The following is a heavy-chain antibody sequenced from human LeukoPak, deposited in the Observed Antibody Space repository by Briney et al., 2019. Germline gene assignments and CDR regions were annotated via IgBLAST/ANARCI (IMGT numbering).Heavy chain of an antibody. CDR2: ISTSSSPI. D-gene: IGHD6-6*01. CDR1: GFTFSGFI. J-gene: IGHJ3*02. Sequence: GGSLRLSCAASGFTFSGFIMNWVRQAPGKGLEWVSYISTSSSPIYYADSVKGRFTISRDNAKNSLYLQMNSLRAEDTAVYYCARGPAARRGAFDIWGQGTMVTVSS. V-gene: IGHV3-48*01. CDR3: ARGPAARRGAFDI.